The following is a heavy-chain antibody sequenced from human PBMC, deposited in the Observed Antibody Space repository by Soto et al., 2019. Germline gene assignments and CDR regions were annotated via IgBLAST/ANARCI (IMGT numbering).Heavy chain of an antibody. Sequence: EVQLVESGGGLIQPGGSLRLSCAASGFTVSSNYMSWVRQAPGKGLEWVSVIYSGGITYYADSVKGRFTISRDNSKNTLYLQMNSLRAEDTAVYYCARDGRVQLGGMDVWGQGTTVTVSS. J-gene: IGHJ6*02. V-gene: IGHV3-53*01. D-gene: IGHD1-1*01. CDR3: ARDGRVQLGGMDV. CDR2: IYSGGIT. CDR1: GFTVSSNY.